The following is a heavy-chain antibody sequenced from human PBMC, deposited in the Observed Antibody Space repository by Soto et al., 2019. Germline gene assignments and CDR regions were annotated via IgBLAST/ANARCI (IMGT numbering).Heavy chain of an antibody. Sequence: SETLSLTCTVSGGSISSYYWGWIRQPTGKGLEWIGSIYYSGSTYYNPSLKSRVTISVDTSKNQFSLKLSSVTAADTAVYYCERHNYDGSGYYYYYYGMDVWGQGTTVTVSS. D-gene: IGHD3-22*01. CDR2: IYYSGST. CDR3: ERHNYDGSGYYYYYYGMDV. CDR1: GGSISSYY. V-gene: IGHV4-39*01. J-gene: IGHJ6*02.